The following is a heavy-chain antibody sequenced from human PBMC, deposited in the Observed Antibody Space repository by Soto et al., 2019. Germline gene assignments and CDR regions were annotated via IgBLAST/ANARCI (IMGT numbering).Heavy chain of an antibody. V-gene: IGHV4-38-2*02. CDR2: IYHSGST. CDR1: GYSISSGYY. Sequence: NPSETLSLTCAVSGYSISSGYYWGWIRQPPGKGLEWIGSIYHSGSTYYNPSLKSRVTISVDTSKNQFSLKLSSVTAADTAVYYCARDGGSFVAAGTKFDPWGQGTLVTVSS. CDR3: ARDGGSFVAAGTKFDP. D-gene: IGHD6-13*01. J-gene: IGHJ5*02.